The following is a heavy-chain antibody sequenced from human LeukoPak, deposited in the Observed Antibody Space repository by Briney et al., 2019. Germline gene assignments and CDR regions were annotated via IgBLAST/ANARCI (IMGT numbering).Heavy chain of an antibody. J-gene: IGHJ4*02. CDR1: GGSISSGGYS. CDR3: ARGGELNFDY. Sequence: SETLSLTCAVSGGSISSGGYSWGWIRQPPGKGLEWIGYIYHSGSTYYNPSLKSRVTISVDRSKNQFSLKLSSVTAADTAVYYCARGGELNFDYWGQGTLVTVSS. D-gene: IGHD1-26*01. CDR2: IYHSGST. V-gene: IGHV4-30-2*01.